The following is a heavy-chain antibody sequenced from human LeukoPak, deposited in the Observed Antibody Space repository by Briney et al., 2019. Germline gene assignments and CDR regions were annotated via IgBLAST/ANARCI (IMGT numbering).Heavy chain of an antibody. CDR2: LSGSGDNT. Sequence: GGSLRLSCGASGFIFSSYAMSWVRQAPGKGLEWVSALSGSGDNTYYANSVKGRFTISRDNAKNTVSLQMNSLKAEDTAVYYCGTVFDHWGPGILVTVSS. V-gene: IGHV3-23*01. D-gene: IGHD1-14*01. J-gene: IGHJ4*02. CDR3: GTVFDH. CDR1: GFIFSSYA.